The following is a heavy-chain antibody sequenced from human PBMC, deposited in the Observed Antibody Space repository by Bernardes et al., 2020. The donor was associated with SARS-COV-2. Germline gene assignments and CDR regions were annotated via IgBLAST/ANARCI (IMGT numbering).Heavy chain of an antibody. CDR1: GYTFTSYG. V-gene: IGHV1-18*04. CDR2: ISADNGDK. D-gene: IGHD6-13*01. J-gene: IGHJ4*02. CDR3: AKAYNNNWLLNFDS. Sequence: ASVKVSCRTSGYTFTSYGISWVRQAPGQGLEWMGWISADNGDKNYAQNLQGRVTLTTDTSTSTAYMELRSLRSDDTAVYYCAKAYNNNWLLNFDSWGQGTLVTVSS.